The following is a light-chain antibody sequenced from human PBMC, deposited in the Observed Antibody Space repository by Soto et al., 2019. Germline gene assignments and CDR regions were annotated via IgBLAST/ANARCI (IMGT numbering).Light chain of an antibody. V-gene: IGKV3-11*01. CDR3: QQRSNWPPGYT. CDR1: QSVSSY. J-gene: IGKJ2*01. CDR2: DAS. Sequence: EIVLTQSPATLSLSPGERATLSCRASQSVSSYLAWYQQKPGQAPRLLIYDASNRATGIPARFSGSGSGTDFTLTISSLEPEDFEVYCCQQRSNWPPGYTFGQGTKLEIK.